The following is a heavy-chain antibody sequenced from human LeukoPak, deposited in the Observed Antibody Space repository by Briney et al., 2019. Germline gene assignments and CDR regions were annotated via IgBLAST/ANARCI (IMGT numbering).Heavy chain of an antibody. CDR1: GFTFSIDA. CDR2: ISSSGGTT. CDR3: AKVAARRDYEAYFEY. D-gene: IGHD5-24*01. J-gene: IGHJ4*01. Sequence: GGSLRLSCAASGFTFSIDAMSWVRQAPGKGLEWVAAISSSGGTTYYADSMRGRFSISRDNPKSMLFLEMSSLRADDTAVYYCAKVAARRDYEAYFEYWGHGTQVAVSS. V-gene: IGHV3-23*01.